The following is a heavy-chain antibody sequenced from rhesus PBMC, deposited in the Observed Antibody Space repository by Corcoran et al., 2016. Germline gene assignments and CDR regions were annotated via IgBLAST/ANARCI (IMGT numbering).Heavy chain of an antibody. D-gene: IGHD6-25*01. V-gene: IGHV3-201*01. J-gene: IGHJ4*01. CDR2: ISWDGGRT. Sequence: EVQLVESGGGVVQPGGSLRLSCAASGFTCDDYAMHWVRPAPGKGLEWVSAISWDGGRTGYADSVKGRFTISRDNAKNSLYLQMDRLRAEDTALYYCAKGLYSGSSYFDYWGQGVLVTVSS. CDR1: GFTCDDYA. CDR3: AKGLYSGSSYFDY.